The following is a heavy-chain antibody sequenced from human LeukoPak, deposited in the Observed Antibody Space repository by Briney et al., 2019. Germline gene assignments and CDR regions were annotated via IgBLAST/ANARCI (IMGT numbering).Heavy chain of an antibody. CDR1: GFTFSSYA. D-gene: IGHD5-18*01. CDR2: ISSNGGST. J-gene: IGHJ4*02. V-gene: IGHV3-64*01. CDR3: AREGYSYDKYYFDY. Sequence: PGGSLRLSCAASGFTFSSYAMHWVRQAPGKGLEYVSAISSNGGSTYYANSVKGRFTISRDNSKNTLYLQMGSLRAEDTAVYYCAREGYSYDKYYFDYWGQGTLVTVSS.